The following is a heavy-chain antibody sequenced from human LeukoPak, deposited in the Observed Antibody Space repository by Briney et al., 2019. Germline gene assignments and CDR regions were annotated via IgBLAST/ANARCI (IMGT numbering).Heavy chain of an antibody. CDR2: ISSSSSYT. D-gene: IGHD3-16*02. V-gene: IGHV3-11*05. CDR1: GFTFSNYY. J-gene: IGHJ4*02. CDR3: AREAYDHVWGSYRYVDS. Sequence: GSLRLSCAASGFTFSNYYMSWIRQAPGQGLEWISYISSSSSYTNDADSVKGRFTISRDNARNSLYLQLNSLRAEDTAVYYCAREAYDHVWGSYRYVDSWGQGTLVTVSS.